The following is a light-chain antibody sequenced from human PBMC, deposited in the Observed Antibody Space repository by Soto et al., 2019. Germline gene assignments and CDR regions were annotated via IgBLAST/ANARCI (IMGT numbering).Light chain of an antibody. CDR1: QSVGSY. J-gene: IGKJ2*01. V-gene: IGKV3-11*01. Sequence: EIVLTQSPATLSWSPGERATLSCRASQSVGSYLGWYQHKPGQAPRLLIYDASNRAPGIPVRFSGSGSGTDFTLTISSLKPEDFAVYYCQQRSNWPRGTFGQGTKLEIK. CDR2: DAS. CDR3: QQRSNWPRGT.